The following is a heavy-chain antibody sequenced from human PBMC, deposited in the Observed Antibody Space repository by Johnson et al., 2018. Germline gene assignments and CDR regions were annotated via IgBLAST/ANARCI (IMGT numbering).Heavy chain of an antibody. D-gene: IGHD5-12*01. V-gene: IGHV3-30*18. J-gene: IGHJ6*03. CDR3: AKRGVYIGYDWAYYYYMDV. CDR1: GFPFSHYG. Sequence: VQLVESGGGVVQPGESLRLSCGGSGFPFSHYGMHWVRPVSGKGLDWLAFISFYGNNQYYGDAEKGRSPIPRDNSENTLFLQLTRLSAEDTAVYHCAKRGVYIGYDWAYYYYMDVWGKGTTFTVSS. CDR2: ISFYGNNQ.